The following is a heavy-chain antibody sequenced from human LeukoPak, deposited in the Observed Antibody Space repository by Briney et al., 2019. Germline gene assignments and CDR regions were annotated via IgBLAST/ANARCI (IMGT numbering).Heavy chain of an antibody. Sequence: SKTLSLTCAVYGGSFSGYYWSWIRQPPGKGLEWIGEINHSGSTNYNPSLKSRVTISVDTSKNQFSLKLSSVTAADTAVYYCARTYCSSTSCYRAWFDPWGQGTLVTVSS. D-gene: IGHD2-2*01. CDR1: GGSFSGYY. CDR3: ARTYCSSTSCYRAWFDP. J-gene: IGHJ5*02. V-gene: IGHV4-34*01. CDR2: INHSGST.